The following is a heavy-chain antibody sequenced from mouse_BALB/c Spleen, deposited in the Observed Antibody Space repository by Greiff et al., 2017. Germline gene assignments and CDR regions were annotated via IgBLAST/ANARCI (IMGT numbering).Heavy chain of an antibody. J-gene: IGHJ1*01. D-gene: IGHD2-10*01. CDR1: GFTFSSYA. Sequence: EVQGVESGGGLVKPGGSLKLSCAASGFTFSSYAMSWVRQTPEKRLEWVASISSGGSTYYPDSVKGRFTISRDNARNILYLQMSSLRSEDTAVYYCAAYYGNFYWYFDVWGAGTTVTVSS. V-gene: IGHV5-6-5*01. CDR3: AAYYGNFYWYFDV. CDR2: ISSGGST.